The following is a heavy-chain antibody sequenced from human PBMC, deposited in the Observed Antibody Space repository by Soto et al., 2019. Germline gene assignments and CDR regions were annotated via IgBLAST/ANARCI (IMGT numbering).Heavy chain of an antibody. CDR2: IYYSGST. D-gene: IGHD3-3*01. CDR1: GGSISSGGYY. CDR3: ARGQGFWSGYPWFDH. Sequence: PSETLSLTCTVSGGSISSGGYYWSWIRQHPGKGLEWIGYIYYSGSTYYNPSLKSRVTISVDTSKNQFSLKLSSVTAADTAVYYCARGQGFWSGYPWFDHWGQGTLVTGLL. V-gene: IGHV4-31*03. J-gene: IGHJ5*02.